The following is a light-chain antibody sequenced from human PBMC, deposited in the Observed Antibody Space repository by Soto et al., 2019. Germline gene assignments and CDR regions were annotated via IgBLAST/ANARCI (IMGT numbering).Light chain of an antibody. CDR1: RSNLGAGYD. CDR3: QSYDSSLSGVV. Sequence: QLVLTQPPSVSGAPGQRVTISCTGSRSNLGAGYDVHWYQHLPGTAPKLFIYANDNRPSGVPDRFSGSKSDTSASLAITGLQAEDEADYYCQSYDSSLSGVVFGGGTKLTVL. J-gene: IGLJ2*01. V-gene: IGLV1-40*01. CDR2: AND.